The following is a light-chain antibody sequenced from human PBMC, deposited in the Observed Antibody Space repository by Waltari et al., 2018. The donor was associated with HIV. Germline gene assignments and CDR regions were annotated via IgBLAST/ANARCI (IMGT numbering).Light chain of an antibody. CDR3: CSYGGDDTLV. CDR1: STNGVSYSL. Sequence: QSALTPPASVSGSLGQSITISCTGASTNGVSYSLFSWYQNRPGQAPTLIIYDDSKRPLGISSRFSGAKAGNTASLTISGLQSEDEADYYCCSYGGDDTLVFGGGTKVTAL. J-gene: IGLJ3*02. V-gene: IGLV2-23*01. CDR2: DDS.